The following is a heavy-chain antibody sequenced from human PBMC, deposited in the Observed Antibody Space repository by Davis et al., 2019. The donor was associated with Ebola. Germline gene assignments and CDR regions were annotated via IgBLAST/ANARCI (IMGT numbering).Heavy chain of an antibody. D-gene: IGHD1-1*01. Sequence: GESLKISCAASDFIFRNYAMNWVRQAPGKGLEWVSGISGDGDNTYYADAVKGRFTISRDNSKNTLYLQMNTLRPEDTAVYYCARATWKWVVDAFDVWGQGSQVTVSS. CDR2: ISGDGDNT. CDR3: ARATWKWVVDAFDV. CDR1: DFIFRNYA. V-gene: IGHV3-23*01. J-gene: IGHJ3*01.